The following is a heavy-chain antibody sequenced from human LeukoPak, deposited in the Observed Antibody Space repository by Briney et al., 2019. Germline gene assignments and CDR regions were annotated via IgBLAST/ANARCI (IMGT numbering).Heavy chain of an antibody. V-gene: IGHV5-51*01. Sequence: GESLKISCKGSGYSFTNYWIGWVRQMPGKGLEWMGIIYPGDSDARYGPSFQGQVTISADTSISTAYLQWSSLKASDTAIYYCARRVYSNYWYFDLWGRGTLVTVSS. CDR2: IYPGDSDA. CDR3: ARRVYSNYWYFDL. CDR1: GYSFTNYW. D-gene: IGHD4-11*01. J-gene: IGHJ2*01.